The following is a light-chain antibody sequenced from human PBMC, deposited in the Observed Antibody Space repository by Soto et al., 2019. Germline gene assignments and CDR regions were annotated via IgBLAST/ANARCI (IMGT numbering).Light chain of an antibody. CDR2: ATS. CDR3: QQSYSVPAT. V-gene: IGKV1-39*01. Sequence: DIQMTQSPSSLSASVGDRVTITCRASQSISNSLNWYQQKPGKAPNILIYATSNLQRGVPSRFIGGESWTDFTLTISSLQREDFATYDCQQSYSVPATFGQGTKVEF. CDR1: QSISNS. J-gene: IGKJ1*01.